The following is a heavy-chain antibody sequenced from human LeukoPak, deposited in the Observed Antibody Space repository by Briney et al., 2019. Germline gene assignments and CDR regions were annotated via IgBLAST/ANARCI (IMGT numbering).Heavy chain of an antibody. V-gene: IGHV3-23*01. J-gene: IGHJ4*02. CDR1: GFSFSTYA. CDR2: ISGTGSST. Sequence: GGSLRLSCAGSGFSFSTYAMMWVRQAPGKGLEWVSGISGTGSSTYYADSVKGRFTISRDNSKNTLYLQMNSLRVEDTAVYYCTTDVPWKQPSYWGRGTLVTVSS. CDR3: TTDVPWKQPSY. D-gene: IGHD6-13*01.